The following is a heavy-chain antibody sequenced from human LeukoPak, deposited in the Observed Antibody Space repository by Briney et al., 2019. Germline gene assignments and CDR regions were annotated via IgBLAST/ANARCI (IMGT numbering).Heavy chain of an antibody. CDR2: ISWNSGSI. Sequence: GRSLRLSCAASGFTFDDYAMHWVRQAAGKGLEWVSGISWNSGSIGYADSMKGRFTISRDNARNSLYLQMNSLRAEDTAVYYCARPPITYYYDSSGYSWGQGTLVTVSS. CDR1: GFTFDDYA. J-gene: IGHJ4*02. D-gene: IGHD3-22*01. CDR3: ARPPITYYYDSSGYS. V-gene: IGHV3-9*01.